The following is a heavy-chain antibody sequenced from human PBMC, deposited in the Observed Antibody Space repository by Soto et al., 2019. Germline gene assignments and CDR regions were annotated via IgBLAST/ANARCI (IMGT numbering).Heavy chain of an antibody. Sequence: QVQLVQSGAEVKKPGASVKVSCKASGYTFTSYDIIWVRQATGQGLEWMGWMNPSTGNTDSAEKFQGRRTMTRNTPRSTVYMELSSLSFEDTAVYYCARGRIIVAGGFDPWGQGTLVTVSS. V-gene: IGHV1-8*01. CDR3: ARGRIIVAGGFDP. J-gene: IGHJ5*02. CDR1: GYTFTSYD. CDR2: MNPSTGNT. D-gene: IGHD6-19*01.